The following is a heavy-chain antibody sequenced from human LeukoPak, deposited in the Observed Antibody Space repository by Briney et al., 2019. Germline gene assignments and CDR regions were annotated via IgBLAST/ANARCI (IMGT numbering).Heavy chain of an antibody. CDR3: ATPFYDFWSGYQSDNWFDP. Sequence: ASVKVSCKVSAYTLTELSMHWVRQAPGKGFEWMGGFDPEDGETIYAQKFQGRVTMTEDTSTDTAYMELSSLRSEDTAVYYCATPFYDFWSGYQSDNWFDPWGQGTLVTVSS. CDR1: AYTLTELS. CDR2: FDPEDGET. D-gene: IGHD3-3*01. V-gene: IGHV1-24*01. J-gene: IGHJ5*02.